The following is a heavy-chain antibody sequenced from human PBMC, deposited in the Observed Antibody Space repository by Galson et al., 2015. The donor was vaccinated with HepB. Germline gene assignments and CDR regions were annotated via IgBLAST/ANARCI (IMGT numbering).Heavy chain of an antibody. CDR3: ARPTGLYCSGGSCYYPQNYYYYGMDV. J-gene: IGHJ6*02. V-gene: IGHV3-23*01. CDR2: ISGSGGST. CDR1: GFTFSSYA. D-gene: IGHD2-15*01. Sequence: SLRLSCAASGFTFSSYAMSWVRQAPGKGLEWVSAISGSGGSTYYADSVKGRFTISRDNSKNTPYLQMNSLRAEDTAVCYCARPTGLYCSGGSCYYPQNYYYYGMDVWGQGTTVTVSS.